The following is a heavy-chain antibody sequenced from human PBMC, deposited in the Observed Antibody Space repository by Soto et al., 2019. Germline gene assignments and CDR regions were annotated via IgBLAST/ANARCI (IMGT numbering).Heavy chain of an antibody. V-gene: IGHV3-30-3*01. CDR3: ARTFDTTQYYFDY. Sequence: GGSLRLSCAASEFRFSCYAMHLIRQSPGKGLEWVAVISFDGNIIQYADSVKGRFIISRENSKNTLFLQMNSLTGEDTAVYYCARTFDTTQYYFDYWGQGTLVTVSS. J-gene: IGHJ4*02. CDR1: EFRFSCYA. D-gene: IGHD3-9*01. CDR2: ISFDGNII.